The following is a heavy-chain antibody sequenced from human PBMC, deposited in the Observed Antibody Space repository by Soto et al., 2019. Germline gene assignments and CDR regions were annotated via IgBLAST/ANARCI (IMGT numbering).Heavy chain of an antibody. CDR2: FDPEDGET. Sequence: ASVEVFFRVSGYTLTELSMHWVRQAPGKGLEWMGGFDPEDGETIYAQKFQGRVTMTEDTSTDTAYMELSSLRSEDTAVYYCATDSSGHSLSFGMDVWGQGTTVTVSS. CDR1: GYTLTELS. J-gene: IGHJ6*02. CDR3: ATDSSGHSLSFGMDV. V-gene: IGHV1-24*01. D-gene: IGHD3-22*01.